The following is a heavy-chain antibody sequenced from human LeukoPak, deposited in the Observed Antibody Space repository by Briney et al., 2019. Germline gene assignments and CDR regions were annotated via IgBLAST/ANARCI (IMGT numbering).Heavy chain of an antibody. V-gene: IGHV4-59*01. CDR3: ARDEVGDYVWGSYRL. CDR1: GGSISSYY. CDR2: IYYSGST. D-gene: IGHD3-16*02. Sequence: SETLSLTCTVSGGSISSYYWSWIRQPPGKGLEWIGYIYYSGSTNYNPSLKSRVTISVDTSKNQFSLKLSSVTAADTAVYYCARDEVGDYVWGSYRLWGQGTLVTVSS. J-gene: IGHJ4*02.